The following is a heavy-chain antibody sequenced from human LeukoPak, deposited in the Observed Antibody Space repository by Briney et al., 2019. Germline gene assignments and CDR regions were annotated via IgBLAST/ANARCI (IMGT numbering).Heavy chain of an antibody. V-gene: IGHV3-7*01. CDR2: IKQDGSEK. CDR3: ARADYYDSSGLGAIYYYYMDV. CDR1: GFTFSSYW. J-gene: IGHJ6*03. D-gene: IGHD3-22*01. Sequence: PGGSLRLSCAASGFTFSSYWMSWVRQAPGKGLEWVANIKQDGSEKYYVDSVKGGFTISRDNAKNSLYLQMNSLTAEDTAVYYCARADYYDSSGLGAIYYYYMDVWGKGTTVTISS.